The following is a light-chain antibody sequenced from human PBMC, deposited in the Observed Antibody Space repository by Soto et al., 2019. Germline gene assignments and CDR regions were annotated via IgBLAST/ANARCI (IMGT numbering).Light chain of an antibody. J-gene: IGLJ3*02. V-gene: IGLV4-69*02. CDR3: QTWGTGIP. CDR2: VNSDGSH. Sequence: QLVLTQSPSASASLGASVKLTCTLDRGHRNYAIACHQQQPGKGPRYLMKVNSDGSHNQGDGIPGRFSGSSSGAERYLNISSLQSEDEADYYCQTWGTGIPFGGGTKLTVL. CDR1: RGHRNYA.